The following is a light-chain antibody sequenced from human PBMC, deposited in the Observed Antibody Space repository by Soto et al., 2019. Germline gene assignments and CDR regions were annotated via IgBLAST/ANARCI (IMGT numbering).Light chain of an antibody. J-gene: IGKJ1*01. V-gene: IGKV4-1*01. CDR1: QSVLYSSNNKNY. Sequence: RATINCKSSQSVLYSSNNKNYLAWYQQKPGQPPKLLIYWASTRESGVPDRFSGSGSGTDFTLTISSLQAEDVAVYYCRQYYSAPWTFGQGTKVDI. CDR2: WAS. CDR3: RQYYSAPWT.